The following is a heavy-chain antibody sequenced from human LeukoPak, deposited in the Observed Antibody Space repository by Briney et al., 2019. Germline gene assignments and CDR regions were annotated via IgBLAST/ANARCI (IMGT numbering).Heavy chain of an antibody. V-gene: IGHV1-8*02. D-gene: IGHD6-19*01. CDR3: ARDGNDSSGWYNYYYGMDV. J-gene: IGHJ6*02. CDR1: GYTFTSYD. CDR2: MNPNSGNT. Sequence: ASVKVSCKASGYTFTSYDINWVRQATGQGLEWMGWMNPNSGNTGYAQKFQGRVTMTRDTSTSTVYMELSSLRSEDTAVYYCARDGNDSSGWYNYYYGMDVWGQGTTVTVSS.